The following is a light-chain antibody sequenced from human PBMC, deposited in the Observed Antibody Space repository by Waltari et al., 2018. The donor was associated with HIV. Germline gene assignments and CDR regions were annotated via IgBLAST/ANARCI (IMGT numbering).Light chain of an antibody. Sequence: EILFTQSPATPSLSPGENATLSCRASQSVSSYLAWYQQKPGQAPRLLIYDASNRATGIPARFSGSGSGTDFTLTISSLEPEDFAVYYCQQRSNWPWTFGQGTKVEIK. CDR2: DAS. V-gene: IGKV3-11*01. J-gene: IGKJ1*01. CDR3: QQRSNWPWT. CDR1: QSVSSY.